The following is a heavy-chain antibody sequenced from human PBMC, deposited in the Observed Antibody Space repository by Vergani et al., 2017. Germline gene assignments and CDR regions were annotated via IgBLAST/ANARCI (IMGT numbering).Heavy chain of an antibody. J-gene: IGHJ4*02. CDR1: GYTFTSYD. D-gene: IGHD3-22*01. CDR2: MNPNSGGT. Sequence: QVQLVQSGAEVKKPGASVKVSCKASGYTFTSYDINWVRQATGQGLEWMGWMNPNSGGTNYAQKFQGRVTMTRDTSISTAYMELSRLRSDDTAVYYCARDIRMSDSSGYYYAALDYWGQGTLVTVAS. CDR3: ARDIRMSDSSGYYYAALDY. V-gene: IGHV1-2*02.